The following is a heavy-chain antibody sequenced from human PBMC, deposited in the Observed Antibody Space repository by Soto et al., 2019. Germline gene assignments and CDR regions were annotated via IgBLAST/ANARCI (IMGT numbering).Heavy chain of an antibody. J-gene: IGHJ6*02. Sequence: QVQVVESGGGVVQPGRSLRLSCAASGFTFSSYGMHWVRQAPGKGLEWVAVTSYDGINKFYADSVKGQFTISRDNSKNTLYLHMNSLRAEDTAVYYCAKDSSIEPPWRYYYYGMDVWGQGTTVTVSS. CDR2: TSYDGINK. V-gene: IGHV3-30*18. CDR3: AKDSSIEPPWRYYYYGMDV. CDR1: GFTFSSYG. D-gene: IGHD6-6*01.